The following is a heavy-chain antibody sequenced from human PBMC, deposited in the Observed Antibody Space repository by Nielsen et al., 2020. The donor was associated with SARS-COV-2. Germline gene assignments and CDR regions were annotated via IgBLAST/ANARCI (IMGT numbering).Heavy chain of an antibody. V-gene: IGHV4-4*02. D-gene: IGHD2-15*01. CDR2: ISYTGTT. CDR1: GGSVSSNDW. CDR3: ARALRDIYVI. J-gene: IGHJ4*02. Sequence: SETLSLTCAVSGGSVSSNDWWTWVRQSPGKGLEWIGYISYTGTTDYNPSLESRVTIEVDKSKSQFALRLTSVTAADSAVYFCARALRDIYVIWGQGTLVTVSS.